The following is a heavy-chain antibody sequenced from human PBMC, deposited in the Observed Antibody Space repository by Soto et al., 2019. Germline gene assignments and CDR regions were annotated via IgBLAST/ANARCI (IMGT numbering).Heavy chain of an antibody. CDR3: ARLYYENNFPY. J-gene: IGHJ4*02. CDR1: GYSFTSYR. V-gene: IGHV5-10-1*01. CDR2: IDPSDSYT. Sequence: GESLKISCNGSGYSFTSYRISWVRQMPGKGLEWMGCIDPSDSYTNYSPSFQGHVTISADKSISTAYLQWSSLKASDTAMYYCARLYYENNFPYWGQGTLVTVYS. D-gene: IGHD3-22*01.